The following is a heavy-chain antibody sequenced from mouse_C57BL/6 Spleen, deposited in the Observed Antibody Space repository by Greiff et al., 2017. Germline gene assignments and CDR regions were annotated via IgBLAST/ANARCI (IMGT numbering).Heavy chain of an antibody. V-gene: IGHV1-64*01. J-gene: IGHJ3*01. CDR3: AWGYDGEAY. Sequence: QVQLKQPGAELVKPGASVKLSCKASGYTFTSYWMHWVKQRPGQGLEWIGMIHPNSGSTNYNEKFKSKATLTVDKSSSTAYMQLSSLTSEDSAVYYCAWGYDGEAYWGQGTLVTVSA. D-gene: IGHD2-2*01. CDR1: GYTFTSYW. CDR2: IHPNSGST.